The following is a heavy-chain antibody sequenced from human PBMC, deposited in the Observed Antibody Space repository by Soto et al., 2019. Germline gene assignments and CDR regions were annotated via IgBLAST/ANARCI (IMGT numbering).Heavy chain of an antibody. CDR2: ISGSGGST. Sequence: EVQLLESGGGLVQPGGSLRLSCAASGFTFSSYAMSWVRQAPGKGLEWVPAISGSGGSTYYADSVKGRFTISRDNSKNTLYLQMNSLRAEDTAVYYCAKDKAPGGRVTDYWGQGTLVTASS. D-gene: IGHD3-16*01. V-gene: IGHV3-23*01. J-gene: IGHJ4*02. CDR3: AKDKAPGGRVTDY. CDR1: GFTFSSYA.